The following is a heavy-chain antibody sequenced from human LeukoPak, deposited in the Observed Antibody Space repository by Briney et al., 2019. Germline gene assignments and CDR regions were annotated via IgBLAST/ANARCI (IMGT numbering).Heavy chain of an antibody. Sequence: KSGGSLRLSCAASGFTFSSYSMNWVRQAPGKGLEWVSSISSSSSYIYYADSVKGRFTISRDNAKNSLYLQMNSLRAEDTAVYYCARDIVVVPAAPPIFDYWGQGTLVTVSS. V-gene: IGHV3-21*01. J-gene: IGHJ4*02. CDR1: GFTFSSYS. CDR3: ARDIVVVPAAPPIFDY. D-gene: IGHD2-2*01. CDR2: ISSSSSYI.